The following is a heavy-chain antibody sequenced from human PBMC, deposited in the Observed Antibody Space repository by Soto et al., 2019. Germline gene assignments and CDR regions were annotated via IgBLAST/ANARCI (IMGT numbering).Heavy chain of an antibody. Sequence: EVQLVESGGGLVKPGGSLRLSCAASGFTFSSYSMNWVRQAPGKGLEWVSSISSSSSYIYYADSVKGRFTISRDNAKNSLYLQMNSLRAEDTAVYYCASGRRYCSGGSCYSPFDYWGQGTLVTVSS. CDR3: ASGRRYCSGGSCYSPFDY. D-gene: IGHD2-15*01. V-gene: IGHV3-21*01. CDR2: ISSSSSYI. CDR1: GFTFSSYS. J-gene: IGHJ4*02.